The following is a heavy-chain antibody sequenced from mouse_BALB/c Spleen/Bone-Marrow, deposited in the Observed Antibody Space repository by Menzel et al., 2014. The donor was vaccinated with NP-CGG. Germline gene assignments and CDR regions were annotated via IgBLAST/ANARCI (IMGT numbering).Heavy chain of an antibody. CDR1: GFDFSRYW. CDR3: ARQGYYGYSDY. CDR2: INPDSSTI. D-gene: IGHD1-2*01. Sequence: EVKLQESGGGLVQPGGSLKLSCAASGFDFSRYWMSWVRQAPGKGLEWIGEINPDSSTINYTPSLKDKFIISRDNAKNTLYLQMRKVRSGDTALYYCARQGYYGYSDYWGQGTTLTVSS. J-gene: IGHJ2*01. V-gene: IGHV4-1*02.